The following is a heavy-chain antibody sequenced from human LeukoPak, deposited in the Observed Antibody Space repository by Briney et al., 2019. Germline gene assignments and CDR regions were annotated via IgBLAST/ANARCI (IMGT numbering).Heavy chain of an antibody. CDR1: GGSISSSSYY. J-gene: IGHJ4*02. CDR3: ARQRTTGTPFDY. CDR2: IYYGGST. V-gene: IGHV4-39*01. D-gene: IGHD1-1*01. Sequence: PSETLSLTCTVSGGSISSSSYYWGWIRQPPGRGLEWIGSIYYGGSTYYNPSLKSRVTISVDTSKNQFSLKLSSVTAADTAVYYCARQRTTGTPFDYWGQGTLVTVSS.